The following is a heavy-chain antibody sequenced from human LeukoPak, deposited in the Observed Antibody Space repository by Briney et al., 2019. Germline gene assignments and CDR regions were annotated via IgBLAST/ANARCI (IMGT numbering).Heavy chain of an antibody. Sequence: ASVKVSCKASGGTFSSYAISWVRQAPGQGLEWMGWISAYNGNTNYAQKLQGRVTMTTDTSTSTAYMELRSLRSDDTAVYYCARVLTTGRYCSGGSCLYAFDIWGQGTMVTVSS. D-gene: IGHD2-15*01. CDR3: ARVLTTGRYCSGGSCLYAFDI. J-gene: IGHJ3*02. CDR2: ISAYNGNT. V-gene: IGHV1-18*01. CDR1: GGTFSSYA.